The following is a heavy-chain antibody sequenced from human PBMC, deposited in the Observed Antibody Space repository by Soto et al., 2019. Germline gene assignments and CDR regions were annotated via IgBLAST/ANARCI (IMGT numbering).Heavy chain of an antibody. Sequence: EVQLLESGGGLVQPGGSLRLSCAASGFTFSSYAMSWVRQAPGKGLEWVSAISGSGGSTYYADSVKGRFTISRDNSKITLYLQMNSLRAEDTAVYYCAKGSRIAAAPGGPFDAFDIWGQGTMVTVSS. CDR1: GFTFSSYA. J-gene: IGHJ3*02. CDR2: ISGSGGST. D-gene: IGHD6-13*01. CDR3: AKGSRIAAAPGGPFDAFDI. V-gene: IGHV3-23*01.